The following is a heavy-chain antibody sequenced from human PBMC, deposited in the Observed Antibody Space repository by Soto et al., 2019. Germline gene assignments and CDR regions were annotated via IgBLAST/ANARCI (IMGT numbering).Heavy chain of an antibody. CDR3: ARGTYGINWFDP. D-gene: IGHD4-17*01. J-gene: IGHJ5*02. Sequence: GGSLRLSCAASGFTFSSYAMHWVRQAPGKGLEWVAVISHDGSNKYYADSVKGRFTISRDNSKNTLYLQMNSLRAEDTAVYYCARGTYGINWFDPWGQGTLVTVSS. CDR2: ISHDGSNK. V-gene: IGHV3-30-3*01. CDR1: GFTFSSYA.